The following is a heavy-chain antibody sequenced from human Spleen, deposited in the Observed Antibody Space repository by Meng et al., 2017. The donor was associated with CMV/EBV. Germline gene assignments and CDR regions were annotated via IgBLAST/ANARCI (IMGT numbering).Heavy chain of an antibody. V-gene: IGHV3-30-3*01. D-gene: IGHD4-17*01. J-gene: IGHJ6*02. CDR3: ATLTTVITQGSYGMDV. CDR2: ISYDGSNK. Sequence: GESLKISCAASGFTFTSYSMHWVRQAPGKGLDWVAVISYDGSNKFYADSVKGRFTISRDNAKNSVYLQMNSLRAEDTAVYYCATLTTVITQGSYGMDVWGRGTTVTVSS. CDR1: GFTFTSYS.